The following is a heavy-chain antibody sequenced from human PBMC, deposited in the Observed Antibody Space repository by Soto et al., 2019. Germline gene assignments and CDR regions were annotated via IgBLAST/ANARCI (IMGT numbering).Heavy chain of an antibody. V-gene: IGHV3-21*01. CDR1: GFTFSSYS. CDR2: ISSSSSYI. J-gene: IGHJ4*02. D-gene: IGHD4-17*01. Sequence: GGSLRLSCAASGFTFSSYSMNWVRQAPGKGLEWVSSISSSSSYIYYADSVKGRFTISRDNAKNSLYLQMNSLRAEDTAVYYCARVERAAEYGEDYWGQGTLVTVSS. CDR3: ARVERAAEYGEDY.